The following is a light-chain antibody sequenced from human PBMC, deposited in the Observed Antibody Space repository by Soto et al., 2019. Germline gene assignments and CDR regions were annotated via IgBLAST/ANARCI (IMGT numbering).Light chain of an antibody. V-gene: IGKV3-20*01. CDR2: GAS. Sequence: EIVLTQSPGTLSLSPGERATLSCRASQSVSSSYLAWYQQKPGQAPRLLIYGASSRATDIPDRFSGSGSGTDFTLTISRLEPEDFAVYYCQQYAGAFGQGTKLEIK. J-gene: IGKJ2*01. CDR3: QQYAGA. CDR1: QSVSSSY.